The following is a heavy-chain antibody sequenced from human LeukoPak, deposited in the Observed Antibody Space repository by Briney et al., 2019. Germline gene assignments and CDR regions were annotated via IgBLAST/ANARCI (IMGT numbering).Heavy chain of an antibody. J-gene: IGHJ4*02. CDR1: GGSISSYY. D-gene: IGHD4-17*01. Sequence: SETLSLTCTVSGGSISSYYWSWIRQPPGKGLEWIGYIYYSGSTNFNPSLKSRVTISVDTSKNQFSLKLRSVTAADTAVYYCARGYGETSTRWGQGTLVTVSS. CDR2: IYYSGST. V-gene: IGHV4-59*01. CDR3: ARGYGETSTR.